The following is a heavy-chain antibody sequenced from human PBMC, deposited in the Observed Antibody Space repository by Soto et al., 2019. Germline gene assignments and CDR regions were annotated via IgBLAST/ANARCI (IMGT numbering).Heavy chain of an antibody. CDR3: AKGDDILTGYQEGDYFDY. Sequence: GGSLRLSCAASGFTFSSYAMSWVRQAPGKGLEWVSAISGSGGSTYYADSVKGRFTISRDNSKNTLYLQMNSLRAEDTAVYYCAKGDDILTGYQEGDYFDYWGQGTLVTVSS. CDR1: GFTFSSYA. D-gene: IGHD3-9*01. CDR2: ISGSGGST. J-gene: IGHJ4*02. V-gene: IGHV3-23*01.